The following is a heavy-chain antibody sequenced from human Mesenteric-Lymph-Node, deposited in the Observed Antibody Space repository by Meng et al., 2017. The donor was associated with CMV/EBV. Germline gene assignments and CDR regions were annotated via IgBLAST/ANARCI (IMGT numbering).Heavy chain of an antibody. CDR2: ISAYNGKT. J-gene: IGHJ4*02. V-gene: IGHV1-18*01. D-gene: IGHD3-10*01. CDR1: GYSFNFYG. CDR3: ARDTYYYASGRRFSDF. Sequence: ASVKVSCKASGYSFNFYGFSWVRQAPGQGLEWMGWISAYNGKTFYGNKFQGRVTMSTDTATTTAYMELRSLTSDDTAVYYCARDTYYYASGRRFSDFWGQGTLVTVSS.